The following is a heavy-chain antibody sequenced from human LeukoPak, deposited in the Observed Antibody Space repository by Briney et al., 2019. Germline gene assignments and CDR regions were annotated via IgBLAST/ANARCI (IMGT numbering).Heavy chain of an antibody. V-gene: IGHV1-69*05. D-gene: IGHD6-6*01. Sequence: ASVKVSCKASGGTFSSYAISWVRQAPGQGLEWMGGIIPTFGTANYAQKFQGRVTITTDESTSTAYMELSSLRSEDTAVYYCARAREYSSSSSAFDIWGQGTMVTVSS. CDR3: ARAREYSSSSSAFDI. CDR1: GGTFSSYA. J-gene: IGHJ3*02. CDR2: IIPTFGTA.